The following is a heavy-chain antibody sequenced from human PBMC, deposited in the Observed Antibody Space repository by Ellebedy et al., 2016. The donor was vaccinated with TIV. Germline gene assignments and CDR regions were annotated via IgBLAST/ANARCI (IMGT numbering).Heavy chain of an antibody. V-gene: IGHV4-4*02. CDR3: ARDEYNISWFKY. J-gene: IGHJ4*02. D-gene: IGHD6-13*01. Sequence: MPGGSLRLSCAVSGGSVSSNHSWSWVRQPPGQGLEWIGEIFHSGSTNYNPSLKSRVTISVDTSKNQFSLKLSSVTAADAAVYYCARDEYNISWFKYWGQGTLFTVSS. CDR1: GGSVSSNHS. CDR2: IFHSGST.